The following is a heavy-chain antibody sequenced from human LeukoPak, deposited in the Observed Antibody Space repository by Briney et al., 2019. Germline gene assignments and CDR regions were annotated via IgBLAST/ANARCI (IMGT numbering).Heavy chain of an antibody. V-gene: IGHV3-66*01. Sequence: GGSLRLSCAASEFTVSSNYMSWVRQAPGKGLEWVSVIYSGGNTYYADSVKGRFTISRDNSKNTVYLQMNSLRAEDTAVYYCARGGVVIHFDYWGQGTLVAVSS. J-gene: IGHJ4*02. D-gene: IGHD3-3*01. CDR2: IYSGGNT. CDR1: EFTVSSNY. CDR3: ARGGVVIHFDY.